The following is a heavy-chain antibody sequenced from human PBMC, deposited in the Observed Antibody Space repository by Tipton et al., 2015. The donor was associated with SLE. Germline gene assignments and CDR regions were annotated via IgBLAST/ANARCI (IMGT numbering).Heavy chain of an antibody. CDR3: ARDHPVAGPFDY. CDR1: GYSITSGDY. Sequence: TLSLTCAVSGYSITSGDYWGWIRQPPGQGLEWIGEIADTGSPNYNPSLKSRVTISLDTSKSQFSLKLSSVTAADTAVYYCARDHPVAGPFDYWGQGTLVTVSS. J-gene: IGHJ4*02. CDR2: IADTGSP. V-gene: IGHV4-38-2*02. D-gene: IGHD6-19*01.